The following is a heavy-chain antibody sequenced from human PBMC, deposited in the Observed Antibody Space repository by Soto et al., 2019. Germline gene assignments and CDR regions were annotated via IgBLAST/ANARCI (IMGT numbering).Heavy chain of an antibody. D-gene: IGHD2-15*01. J-gene: IGHJ3*01. Sequence: GESLKISCRASGYKFTTFWLNWVRQTPGKGLEWLGRIDPTDSFTNYSPPFEGHVTISVDRSISTAYLQWNSLQASDTAIYYCARPASGGSRDAFDVWGQGTTVTVSS. V-gene: IGHV5-10-1*01. CDR3: ARPASGGSRDAFDV. CDR1: GYKFTTFW. CDR2: IDPTDSFT.